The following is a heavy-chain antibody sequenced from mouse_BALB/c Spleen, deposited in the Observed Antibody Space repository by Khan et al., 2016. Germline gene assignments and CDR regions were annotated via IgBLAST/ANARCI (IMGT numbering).Heavy chain of an antibody. Sequence: QIQLVQSGPELKKPGETVKISCKASGYTFTDYSMHWVKQAPGKGLKWMGWINTETGEPTYADDFKGRFAFSLDTSASTAYLQINNLKNEDTATYCCARRDDYDGFAYWGQGTLVTVSA. V-gene: IGHV9-2-1*01. CDR3: ARRDDYDGFAY. CDR2: INTETGEP. CDR1: GYTFTDYS. D-gene: IGHD2-4*01. J-gene: IGHJ3*01.